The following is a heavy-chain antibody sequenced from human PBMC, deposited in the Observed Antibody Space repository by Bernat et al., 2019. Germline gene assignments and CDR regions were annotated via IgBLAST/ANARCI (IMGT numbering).Heavy chain of an antibody. V-gene: IGHV7-4-1*02. J-gene: IGHJ6*03. Sequence: QVQLVQSGSELKKPGASVKVSCKASGYTFTSYAMNWVRQAPGQGLEWMGWINTNTGNPTYAQGFTGRFVFSLDTPVSTAYLQISSLKAEDTAVYYCASPLRFLEWLSPLDYYYYMDVWGKGTTVTVSS. CDR3: ASPLRFLEWLSPLDYYYYMDV. CDR1: GYTFTSYA. CDR2: INTNTGNP. D-gene: IGHD3-3*01.